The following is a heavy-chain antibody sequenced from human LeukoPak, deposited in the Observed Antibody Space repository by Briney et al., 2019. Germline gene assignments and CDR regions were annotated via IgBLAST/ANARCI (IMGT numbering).Heavy chain of an antibody. D-gene: IGHD3-22*01. CDR3: ARRSGYYPYYFDF. CDR1: GGTFSSYA. V-gene: IGHV1-69*13. CDR2: IIPIFGTT. Sequence: SVTVSCKASGGTFSSYAISWVRQAPGQGLKWMGGIIPIFGTTNYAQKFQGRVTITADESTSTAYMELSSLRSEDTAVYYCARRSGYYPYYFDFWGQGTLVTVSS. J-gene: IGHJ4*02.